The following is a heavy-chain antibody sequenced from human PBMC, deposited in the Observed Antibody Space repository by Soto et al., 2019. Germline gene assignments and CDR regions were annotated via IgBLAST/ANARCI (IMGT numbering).Heavy chain of an antibody. Sequence: ASVKISCKASGYTFTSYYMHWVRQAPGQGLEWMGIINPSGGSTSYAQKFQGRVTMTRDTSTSTVYMELGSLRSEDTAVYYCERDLLPYDFWSGYYSGYYLYGMDVWGQRTTVTV. V-gene: IGHV1-46*01. D-gene: IGHD3-3*01. CDR1: GYTFTSYY. J-gene: IGHJ6*01. CDR3: ERDLLPYDFWSGYYSGYYLYGMDV. CDR2: INPSGGST.